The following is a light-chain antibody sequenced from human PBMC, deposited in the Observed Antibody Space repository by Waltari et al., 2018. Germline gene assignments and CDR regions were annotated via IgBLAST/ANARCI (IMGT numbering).Light chain of an antibody. Sequence: ELVLTQSPGTLSLSPGERATLSCRTSQSVNNNYLAWYQAKPGQAPRLLIYGISPRDTGVPDRFSGGGSGTDFTLTISRLEPEDFAVYYCQHYGGSPKYTVGQGTKLEIK. V-gene: IGKV3-20*01. CDR2: GIS. CDR3: QHYGGSPKYT. CDR1: QSVNNNY. J-gene: IGKJ2*01.